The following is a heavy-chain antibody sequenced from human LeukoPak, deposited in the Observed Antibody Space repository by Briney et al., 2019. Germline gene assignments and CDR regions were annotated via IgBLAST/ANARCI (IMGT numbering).Heavy chain of an antibody. CDR2: INPNSGGT. CDR3: ARVGSITARKNYFDY. V-gene: IGHV1-2*02. D-gene: IGHD6-6*01. Sequence: VSVKVSCKASGYTFIGYYIHWVRQAPGQGLEWMGWINPNSGGTNSAQKFQGRVTMTRDSSISTAYMEISRLTSDDTAVYHCARVGSITARKNYFDYWGQGTLVTVSS. CDR1: GYTFIGYY. J-gene: IGHJ4*02.